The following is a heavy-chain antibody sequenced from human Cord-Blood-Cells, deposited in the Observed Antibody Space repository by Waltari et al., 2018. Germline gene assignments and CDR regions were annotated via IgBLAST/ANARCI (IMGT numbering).Heavy chain of an antibody. V-gene: IGHV4-34*01. J-gene: IGHJ6*02. CDR1: GGSFRGYY. D-gene: IGHD6-13*01. CDR2: INHSGST. CDR3: ARVHRIAAAGTDV. Sequence: QVQLQQWGAGLLKPSETLSLTCAVYGGSFRGYYWSWIRQPPGKGLEWIGEINHSGSTNYNPSLKSRVTISVDTSKNQFSLKLSSVTAADTAVYYCARVHRIAAAGTDVWGQGTTVTVSS.